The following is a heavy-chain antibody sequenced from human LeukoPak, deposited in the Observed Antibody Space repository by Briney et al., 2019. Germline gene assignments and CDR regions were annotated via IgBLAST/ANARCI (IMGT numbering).Heavy chain of an antibody. Sequence: PGGSLRLSCAASGFTFSSYGMHWVRQAPGKGLEWVAVISYDGSNKYYADSVKGRFTISRDNSKNTLYLQMNSLRAEDTAVYYCAKDTLRLRPGYQLLYGMDVWGQGTTVTVSS. CDR3: AKDTLRLRPGYQLLYGMDV. J-gene: IGHJ6*02. CDR1: GFTFSSYG. V-gene: IGHV3-30*18. D-gene: IGHD2-2*01. CDR2: ISYDGSNK.